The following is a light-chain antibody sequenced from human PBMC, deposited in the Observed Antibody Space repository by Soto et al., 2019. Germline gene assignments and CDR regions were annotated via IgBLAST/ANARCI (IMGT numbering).Light chain of an antibody. CDR1: QSLLYHSNNKNN. CDR3: HQYYSTPWT. J-gene: IGKJ1*01. Sequence: DIVMTQSPDSLALSLGERATINCKSRQSLLYHSNNKNNFAWYQQKPGQPPKLLIYWASTRESGVPDRFSGSGSGTDFTHTITSLQAEDVAIYYCHQYYSTPWTFGQGTKVEIK. CDR2: WAS. V-gene: IGKV4-1*01.